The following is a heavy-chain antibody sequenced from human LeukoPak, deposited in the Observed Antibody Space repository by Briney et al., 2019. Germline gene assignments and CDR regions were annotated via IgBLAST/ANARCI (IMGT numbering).Heavy chain of an antibody. CDR3: AKVGDKGTFDY. CDR1: GFIFSNYG. Sequence: GSLRLSCAASGFIFSNYGMSWVRQAPGKGLEWIGSIYYSGSTYYNPSLKSRVTISVDTPKNQFSLKLSSVTAADTAVYYCAKVGDKGTFDYWGQGTLVTVSS. J-gene: IGHJ4*02. D-gene: IGHD1-1*01. CDR2: IYYSGST. V-gene: IGHV4-39*07.